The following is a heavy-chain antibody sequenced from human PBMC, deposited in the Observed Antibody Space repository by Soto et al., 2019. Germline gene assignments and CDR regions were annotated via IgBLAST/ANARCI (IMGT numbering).Heavy chain of an antibody. V-gene: IGHV3-21*01. CDR3: AREAVVGVIAGWFDP. J-gene: IGHJ5*02. CDR2: ISNYNNYR. D-gene: IGHD3-3*01. Sequence: EVQLVDSGGGLVKAGGSLRLSCAASGFTFSTYSMKWVRQAPGKGLEWFSSISNYNNYRYYADSVKGRFTISRDNANNSLYLQMNSLRAEDTAVYYCAREAVVGVIAGWFDPWGQGTLVTVYS. CDR1: GFTFSTYS.